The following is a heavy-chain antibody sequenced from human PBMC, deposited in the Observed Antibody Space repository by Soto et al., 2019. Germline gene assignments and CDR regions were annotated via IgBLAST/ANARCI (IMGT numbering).Heavy chain of an antibody. CDR3: ARAHAGDYYDSSGPVFDY. J-gene: IGHJ4*02. D-gene: IGHD3-22*01. CDR1: GYSFTSYW. V-gene: IGHV5-10-1*01. CDR2: IDPSDSYT. Sequence: HGESLKISCKGSGYSFTSYWISWVRQMPGKGLEWMGRIDPSDSYTNYSPSFQGHVTISADKSISTAYLQWSSLKASDTAMYYCARAHAGDYYDSSGPVFDYWGQGTLVTVSS.